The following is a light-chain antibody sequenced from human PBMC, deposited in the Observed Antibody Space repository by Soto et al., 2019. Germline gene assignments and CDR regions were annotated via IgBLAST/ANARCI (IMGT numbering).Light chain of an antibody. CDR2: HAS. V-gene: IGKV1-5*01. Sequence: DSQMTQSPSTWLASVGKRVTMSSRASQSISNWLAWYQQKPGTAPKLLIYHASTLESGVPSRFSGSGSGTDFTLTISSLEPEDSAVYYCQQRHMWPITFVQGTRLEIK. CDR1: QSISNW. J-gene: IGKJ5*01. CDR3: QQRHMWPIT.